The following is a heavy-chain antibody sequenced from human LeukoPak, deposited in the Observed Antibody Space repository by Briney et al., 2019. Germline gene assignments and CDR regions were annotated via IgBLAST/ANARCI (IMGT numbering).Heavy chain of an antibody. Sequence: SETLSLTCSVSGGSISSYYWNWIRQPPGKGLEWIGFIHYSGSSNSNPSLQSRVTISVDTSKNQFSLKLTSVTAADTAMYYCARQPIGELGNYQYYGIDVWGQGTTVTVSS. CDR1: GGSISSYY. D-gene: IGHD7-27*01. V-gene: IGHV4-59*08. J-gene: IGHJ6*02. CDR2: IHYSGSS. CDR3: ARQPIGELGNYQYYGIDV.